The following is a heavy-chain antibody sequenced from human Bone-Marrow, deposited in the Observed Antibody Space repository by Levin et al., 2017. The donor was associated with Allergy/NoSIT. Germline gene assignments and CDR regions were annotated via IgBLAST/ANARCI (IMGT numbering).Heavy chain of an antibody. J-gene: IGHJ5*02. Sequence: SQTLSLTCTVSGGSISSGGYYWSWIRQHPGKGLEWIGYIYYSGSTYYNPSLKSRVTISVDTSKNQFSLKLSSVTAADTAVYYCARAIAAAGTYRWGEFDPWGQGTLVTVSS. CDR2: IYYSGST. CDR1: GGSISSGGYY. CDR3: ARAIAAAGTYRWGEFDP. D-gene: IGHD6-13*01. V-gene: IGHV4-31*03.